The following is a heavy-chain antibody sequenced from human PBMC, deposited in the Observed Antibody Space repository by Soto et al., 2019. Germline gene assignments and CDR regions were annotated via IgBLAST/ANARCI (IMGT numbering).Heavy chain of an antibody. CDR1: GFTFSSYG. D-gene: IGHD6-19*01. CDR2: ISHDGINK. CDR3: AKTGAVAAMGYHFDC. Sequence: QVQLVESGGGVVQPGTSLRLSCAASGFTFSSYGIYWVRQAPGKGLEWVAVISHDGINKQYADSVKGRFTISRDNSKNTLYVQMDSPRPDDTAVYYCAKTGAVAAMGYHFDCWGQGTLVTVSS. V-gene: IGHV3-30*18. J-gene: IGHJ4*02.